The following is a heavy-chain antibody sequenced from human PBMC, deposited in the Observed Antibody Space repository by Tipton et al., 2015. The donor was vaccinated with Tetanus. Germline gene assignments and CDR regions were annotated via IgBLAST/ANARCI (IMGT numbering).Heavy chain of an antibody. CDR3: ARERFVEWLGPLAC. D-gene: IGHD3-3*01. J-gene: IGHJ4*02. V-gene: IGHV3-33*01. CDR1: GFTFSTHG. Sequence: SLRLSCAASGFTFSTHGMHWVRQAPGKGLEWVALVWYDGTRKYYTESVEGRFTISRDNSKHPLYLQMDSLIVEDTATYFCARERFVEWLGPLACRGQGTLVTVSS. CDR2: VWYDGTRK.